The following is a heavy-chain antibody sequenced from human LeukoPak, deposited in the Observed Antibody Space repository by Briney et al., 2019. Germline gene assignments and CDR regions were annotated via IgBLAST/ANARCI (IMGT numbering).Heavy chain of an antibody. D-gene: IGHD3-3*01. CDR2: IYTSGST. V-gene: IGHV4-61*02. Sequence: SQTLSLTCTVSGGSISSGSYYWSWIRQPAGKGLEWIGRIYTSGSTNYNPSLKSRVTISVDTSKNQFSLKLSSVTAADTAVYYCARTQYDFWSGTYYFGYWGQGTPVTVSS. J-gene: IGHJ4*02. CDR3: ARTQYDFWSGTYYFGY. CDR1: GGSISSGSYY.